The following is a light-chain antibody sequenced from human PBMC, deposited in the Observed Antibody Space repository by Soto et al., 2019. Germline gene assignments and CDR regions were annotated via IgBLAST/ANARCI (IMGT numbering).Light chain of an antibody. J-gene: IGLJ1*01. CDR2: DVS. V-gene: IGLV2-14*01. CDR1: SSDVGAYNY. Sequence: QSVLTQPASVSGSPGQSITISCTGTSSDVGAYNYVSWYQQHPGKVPKLLIYDVSNRPSGVSNRLSGSKSGNTASLTISGLQAEDEADYYCSSHTTSSTSVFGTGTKVTVL. CDR3: SSHTTSSTSV.